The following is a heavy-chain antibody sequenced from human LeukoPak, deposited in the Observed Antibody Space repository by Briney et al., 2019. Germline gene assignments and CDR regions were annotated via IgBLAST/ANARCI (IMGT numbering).Heavy chain of an antibody. D-gene: IGHD6-13*01. Sequence: GGSLRLSCTAASGFTFSNYSMSWVRQAPGKGLEWVANIKQNESEKFYVDSVKGRFTISRDNAKNSLYLQMNSLRAEDTAVYYCARDRGGSSSWPDAFDIWGQGTMVTVSS. J-gene: IGHJ3*02. CDR1: GFTFSNYS. CDR3: ARDRGGSSSWPDAFDI. V-gene: IGHV3-7*01. CDR2: IKQNESEK.